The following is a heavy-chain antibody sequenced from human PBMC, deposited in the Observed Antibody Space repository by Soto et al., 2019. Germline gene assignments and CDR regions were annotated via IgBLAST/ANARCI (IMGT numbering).Heavy chain of an antibody. J-gene: IGHJ4*02. CDR3: ARGLIYDSSGYYFDY. V-gene: IGHV1-3*01. CDR2: INAGNGDT. Sequence: GASGKAFSKAFVYTFHNYAINWGRQAPGQRLEWMGWINAGNGDTKNSQKFQSRVTITRDTSASTVYMELSSLKSEDTAVYYCARGLIYDSSGYYFDYWGQGTLVTVSS. CDR1: VYTFHNYA. D-gene: IGHD3-22*01.